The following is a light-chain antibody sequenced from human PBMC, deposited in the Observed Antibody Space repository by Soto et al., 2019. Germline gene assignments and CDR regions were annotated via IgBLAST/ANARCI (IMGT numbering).Light chain of an antibody. Sequence: EIVLTQYPGTLSLSPGERATLSCRASQSVSSSYLAWYQQKLGQAPRLLIYGASSRATGIPDRFSGSGYGTDFTLTISRLEPEDFAVYYCQQYGSSPLLTFGGGTKVEIK. J-gene: IGKJ4*01. CDR3: QQYGSSPLLT. CDR1: QSVSSSY. CDR2: GAS. V-gene: IGKV3-20*01.